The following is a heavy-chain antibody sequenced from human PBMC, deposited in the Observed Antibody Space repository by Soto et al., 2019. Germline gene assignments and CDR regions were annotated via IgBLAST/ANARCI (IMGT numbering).Heavy chain of an antibody. CDR1: GGTFSSYA. D-gene: IGHD6-13*01. Sequence: GASVKVSCKASGGTFSSYAISWVRQAPGQGLEWMGGIIPIFGTANYAQKFQGRVTITADESTSTAYMELSSLRSEDTAVCYCASPTPSRGLAAAAPIDYYYYGMDVWGEGTTVTVSS. CDR3: ASPTPSRGLAAAAPIDYYYYGMDV. CDR2: IIPIFGTA. J-gene: IGHJ6*04. V-gene: IGHV1-69*13.